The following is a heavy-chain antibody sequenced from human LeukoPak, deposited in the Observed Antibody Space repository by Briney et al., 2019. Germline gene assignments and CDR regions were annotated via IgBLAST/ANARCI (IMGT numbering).Heavy chain of an antibody. CDR1: GYTFTSYD. D-gene: IGHD6-13*01. J-gene: IGHJ4*02. V-gene: IGHV1-8*01. CDR2: MNPNSGNT. Sequence: ASVKVSCKASGYTFTSYDIHWVRQATGQGLEWMGWMNPNSGNTGYAQKFQGRVTMTRNTSISTAYMELSSLRSEDTAVYYCARGIPGFSSWVHWGQGTLVTVSS. CDR3: ARGIPGFSSWVH.